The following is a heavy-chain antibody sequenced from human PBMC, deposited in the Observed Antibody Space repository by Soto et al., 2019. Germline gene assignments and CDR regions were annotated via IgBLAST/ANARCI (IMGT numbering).Heavy chain of an antibody. CDR3: ARALPEFDY. V-gene: IGHV1-46*01. CDR2: INPSGGSP. J-gene: IGHJ4*02. CDR1: GYTFTNYY. Sequence: QVHLVQSGAQVEKPGASVTVSCTASGYTFTNYYIHWVRQAPGQGLEWMGIINPSGGSPSYAQKFQGRVTMTRDTSTSTVYMQLSGLTYDDTAVYFCARALPEFDYWGPGTRVTVSS.